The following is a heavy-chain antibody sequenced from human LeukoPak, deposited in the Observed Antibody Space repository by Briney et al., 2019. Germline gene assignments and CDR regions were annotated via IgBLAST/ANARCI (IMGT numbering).Heavy chain of an antibody. CDR2: ISSSSSYI. CDR3: ARDSWHFFDI. J-gene: IGHJ3*02. D-gene: IGHD5-12*01. V-gene: IGHV3-21*01. CDR1: GFTFNTNN. Sequence: GGSLRLSCAASGFTFNTNNMICVRQAPGKGLEWVSSISSSSSYIYYADSVKGRFTISRDNAKNSLYLQMNSLRAEDTAVYYCARDSWHFFDIWGQGTMVTVSS.